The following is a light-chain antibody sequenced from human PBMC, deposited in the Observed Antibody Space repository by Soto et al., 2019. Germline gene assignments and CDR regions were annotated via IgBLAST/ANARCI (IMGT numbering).Light chain of an antibody. CDR1: SSDVGGYNY. V-gene: IGLV2-14*01. CDR2: EVS. J-gene: IGLJ2*01. CDR3: SSYTGSSTLV. Sequence: QLVLTQPASVSGSPGQSITVSCTGTSSDVGGYNYVSWYQQHPGKAPKLMIYEVSYRPSGVSNRFSGSKSGNTASLTISGLQAEDEADYYCSSYTGSSTLVFGGGTKLTVL.